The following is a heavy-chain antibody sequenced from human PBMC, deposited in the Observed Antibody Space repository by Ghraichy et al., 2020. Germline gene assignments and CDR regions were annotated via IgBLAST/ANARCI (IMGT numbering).Heavy chain of an antibody. V-gene: IGHV3-21*01. Sequence: GGSLRLSCAASGFTFSSYSMNWVRQAPGKGLEWVSSISSSSYIYYADSVKGRFTISRDNAKNSLYLQMNSLRAEDTAVYYCARGHGPVRAFDIWGQGTMVTVSS. J-gene: IGHJ3*02. CDR3: ARGHGPVRAFDI. CDR1: GFTFSSYS. D-gene: IGHD6-6*01. CDR2: ISSSSYI.